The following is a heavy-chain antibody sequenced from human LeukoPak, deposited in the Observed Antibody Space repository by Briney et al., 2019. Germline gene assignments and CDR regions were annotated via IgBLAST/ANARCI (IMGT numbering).Heavy chain of an antibody. Sequence: ASVKVSCKASGYTFTSYYMHWVRRAPGQGLEWMGIINPSGGSTSYAQKFQGRVTMTRDTSTSTVYMELSSLRSEDTAVYYCAREGRITIFGVVTPNFDYWGQGTLVTVSS. V-gene: IGHV1-46*01. J-gene: IGHJ4*02. CDR2: INPSGGST. D-gene: IGHD3-3*01. CDR3: AREGRITIFGVVTPNFDY. CDR1: GYTFTSYY.